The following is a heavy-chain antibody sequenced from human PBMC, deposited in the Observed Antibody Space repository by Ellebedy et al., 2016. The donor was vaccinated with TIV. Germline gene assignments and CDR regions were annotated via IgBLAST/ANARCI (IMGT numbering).Heavy chain of an antibody. J-gene: IGHJ4*02. CDR1: GFSVSSNY. Sequence: GESLKISCAASGFSVSSNYMSWVRQAPGKGPECVSVIYSSGGTYYADSVKGRFTISRDSSKNALYLQMNSLRAEDTAVYYCARKTDSRNDGDYWGQGTLVTVSS. D-gene: IGHD3-22*01. CDR3: ARKTDSRNDGDY. CDR2: IYSSGGT. V-gene: IGHV3-53*01.